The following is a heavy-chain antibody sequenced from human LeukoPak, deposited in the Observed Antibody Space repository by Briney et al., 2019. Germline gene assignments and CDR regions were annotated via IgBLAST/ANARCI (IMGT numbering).Heavy chain of an antibody. Sequence: ASVKVSCKASGYTFTSYGISWVRQAPGQGLEWMGWISAYNGNTNYAQKLQGRVTMTTDTSTSTVYMELRSLRSDDTAVYYCARDGYGSGSYLIYGMDVWGQGTTVTVSS. V-gene: IGHV1-18*01. CDR2: ISAYNGNT. CDR1: GYTFTSYG. D-gene: IGHD3-10*01. J-gene: IGHJ6*02. CDR3: ARDGYGSGSYLIYGMDV.